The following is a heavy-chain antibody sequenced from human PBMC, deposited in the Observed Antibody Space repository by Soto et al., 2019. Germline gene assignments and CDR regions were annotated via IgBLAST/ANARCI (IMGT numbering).Heavy chain of an antibody. CDR2: ISGSGGST. Sequence: EVQLLESGGGLVQPGGSLRLSCAASGFTFSNYAMTWVRQAPGKGLEWVSAISGSGGSTYYADSVKGRFPISRDNSRNTLFLHMNSLRAEDTAIYFCAKELEGWELLHWFDTWGRGTLFTVSS. V-gene: IGHV3-23*01. J-gene: IGHJ5*02. CDR1: GFTFSNYA. D-gene: IGHD1-26*01. CDR3: AKELEGWELLHWFDT.